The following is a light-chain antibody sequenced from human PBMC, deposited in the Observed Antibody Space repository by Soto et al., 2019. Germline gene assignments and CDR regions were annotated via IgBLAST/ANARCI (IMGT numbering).Light chain of an antibody. CDR3: QQYNSYPCT. J-gene: IGKJ2*02. CDR2: KAS. Sequence: DIQMTQSPSTLSASVGDRVTITCRASQSISSWLAWYQQKPGKAPKLLLYKASSLESGVPARFSGSGSGTEFTLTISSLQPDDFATYYCQQYNSYPCTFGQGNKLEIK. V-gene: IGKV1-5*03. CDR1: QSISSW.